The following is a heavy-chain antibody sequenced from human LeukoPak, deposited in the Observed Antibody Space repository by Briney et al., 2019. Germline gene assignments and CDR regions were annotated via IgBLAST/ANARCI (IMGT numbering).Heavy chain of an antibody. Sequence: GGSLRLSCAASGFTFSSYAMHWVRQAPGKGLEWVAVISYDGSNKYYADSVKGRFTISRDNSKNTLYLQMNSLRAEDTAVYYCAREARQSGYDPEPLDYWGQGTLVTVSS. V-gene: IGHV3-30-3*01. CDR2: ISYDGSNK. CDR3: AREARQSGYDPEPLDY. D-gene: IGHD3-3*01. CDR1: GFTFSSYA. J-gene: IGHJ4*02.